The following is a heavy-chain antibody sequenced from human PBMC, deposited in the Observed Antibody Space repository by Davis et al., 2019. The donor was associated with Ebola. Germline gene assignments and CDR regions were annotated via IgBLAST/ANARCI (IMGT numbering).Heavy chain of an antibody. D-gene: IGHD1-26*01. V-gene: IGHV3-48*02. CDR3: ARGEEWELLVYYYGMDV. CDR2: ISSSSSTI. CDR1: GFTFSSYS. Sequence: GESLKISCAASGFTFSSYSMNWVRQAPGKGLEWVSYISSSSSTIYYADSVKGRFTISRDNAKNSLYLQMNSLRDEDTAVYYCARGEEWELLVYYYGMDVWGKGTTVTVSS. J-gene: IGHJ6*04.